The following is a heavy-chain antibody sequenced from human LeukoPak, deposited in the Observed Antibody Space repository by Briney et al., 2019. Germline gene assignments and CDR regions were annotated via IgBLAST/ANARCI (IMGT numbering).Heavy chain of an antibody. Sequence: PSETLSLTCTVSGGSISSSSYYWGWIRQPPGKGLEWIGEINHSGSTNYNPSLKSRVTISVDTSKNQFSLKLSSVTAADTAVYYCARHVPMGAHALLWFDYWGQGTLVTVSS. D-gene: IGHD1-26*01. CDR2: INHSGST. J-gene: IGHJ5*01. CDR1: GGSISSSSYY. CDR3: ARHVPMGAHALLWFDY. V-gene: IGHV4-39*01.